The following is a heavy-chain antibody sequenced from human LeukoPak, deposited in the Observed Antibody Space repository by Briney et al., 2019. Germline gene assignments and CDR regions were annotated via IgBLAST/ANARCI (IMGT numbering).Heavy chain of an antibody. CDR2: ISYDGSNK. Sequence: PGGSLRLSCGASGFTFSSYGMHWVRQAPGKGLEWVAVISYDGSNKYYADSVKGRFTISRDNSKNTLYLQMNSLRAEDTAVYYCAKDREAYYYYYYYMDVWGKGTTVTVSS. CDR1: GFTFSSYG. CDR3: AKDREAYYYYYYYMDV. V-gene: IGHV3-30*18. J-gene: IGHJ6*03.